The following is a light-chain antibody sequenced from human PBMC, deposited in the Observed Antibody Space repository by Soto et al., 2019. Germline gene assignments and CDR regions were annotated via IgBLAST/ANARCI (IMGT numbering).Light chain of an antibody. CDR3: QQYNTYSWT. Sequence: DIQMTQSPSTLSASVGDRVTITCRASQSISSWLAWYQQKPGKAPKLLIYAASSLESGVPPRFSGSGAGTEFTLTISSLPPDDFATYYCQQYNTYSWTFGQGTKV. CDR1: QSISSW. J-gene: IGKJ1*01. CDR2: AAS. V-gene: IGKV1-5*01.